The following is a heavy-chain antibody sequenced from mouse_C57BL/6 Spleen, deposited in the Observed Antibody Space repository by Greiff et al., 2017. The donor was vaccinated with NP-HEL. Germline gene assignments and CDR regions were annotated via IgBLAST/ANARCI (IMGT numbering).Heavy chain of an antibody. CDR2: INPSSGYT. CDR3: ARWGSDAMDY. V-gene: IGHV1-4*01. CDR1: GYTFTSYT. Sequence: QVQLQQSGAELARPGASVKMSCKASGYTFTSYTMHWVKQRPGQGLEWIGYINPSSGYTKYNQKFKDKATLTADKSSSTAYMQLSSLTSEDSAVYYCARWGSDAMDYWGQGTSVTVSS. J-gene: IGHJ4*01. D-gene: IGHD1-1*01.